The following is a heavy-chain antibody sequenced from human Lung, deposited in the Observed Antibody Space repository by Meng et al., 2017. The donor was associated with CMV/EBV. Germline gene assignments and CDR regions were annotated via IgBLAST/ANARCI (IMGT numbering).Heavy chain of an antibody. CDR3: ARATDTLYQLLFSRVPPYYYYGMDV. D-gene: IGHD2-2*01. CDR2: ISANSGNT. V-gene: IGHV1-18*01. CDR1: GYAFTSYG. Sequence: ASVKVSCKASGYAFTSYGISWVRRAPGQGLEWMGWISANSGNTHYAQNLQGRVTMTTDTSTSTAYMDLRSLSSDDTAVYYCARATDTLYQLLFSRVPPYYYYGMDVWGQGXTVTVSS. J-gene: IGHJ6*02.